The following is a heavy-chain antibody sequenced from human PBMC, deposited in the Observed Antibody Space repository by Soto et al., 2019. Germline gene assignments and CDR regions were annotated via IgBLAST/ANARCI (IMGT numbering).Heavy chain of an antibody. CDR1: GGTFSSYA. V-gene: IGHV1-69*05. CDR2: IIPIFGTA. Sequence: QVQLVQSGAEVKKPGSSVKVSCKASGGTFSSYAISWVRQAPGQGLEWMGGIIPIFGTANYAQKFQGRVTSTRNTSISTAYMELSSLRSEDTAVYYCARETGDRDFDYWGQGTLVTVSS. J-gene: IGHJ4*02. D-gene: IGHD7-27*01. CDR3: ARETGDRDFDY.